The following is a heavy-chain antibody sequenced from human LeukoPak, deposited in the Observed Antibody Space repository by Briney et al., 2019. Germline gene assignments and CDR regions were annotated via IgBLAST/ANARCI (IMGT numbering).Heavy chain of an antibody. CDR3: AKAGCSSSNCYIDY. J-gene: IGHJ4*02. CDR2: ISGSGGST. D-gene: IGHD2-2*02. V-gene: IGHV3-23*01. Sequence: GESLRLSCAASGFTFSSYAMSWVRQAPGKGLEWVSGISGSGGSTYYADSVKGRFTISRDNSKNMLYLQMNSLRAEDTAVYYCAKAGCSSSNCYIDYWGQGTLVTVSS. CDR1: GFTFSSYA.